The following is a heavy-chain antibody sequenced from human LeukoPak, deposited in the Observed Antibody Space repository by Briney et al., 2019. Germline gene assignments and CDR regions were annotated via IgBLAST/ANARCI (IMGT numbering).Heavy chain of an antibody. CDR2: ISSSSSYI. D-gene: IGHD6-19*01. J-gene: IGHJ4*02. Sequence: PGGSLRLSCAASGFTFSSYSMNWVRQAPGKGLEWVSSISSSSSYIYYADSVKGRFTISRDNAKNSLYLQMNSLRAEDTAVYYCAKDLRVAVGRGYFEYWGQGTLVTVSS. CDR1: GFTFSSYS. V-gene: IGHV3-21*04. CDR3: AKDLRVAVGRGYFEY.